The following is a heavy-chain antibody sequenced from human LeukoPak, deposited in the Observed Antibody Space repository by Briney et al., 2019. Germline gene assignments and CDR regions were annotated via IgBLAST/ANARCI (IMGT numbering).Heavy chain of an antibody. D-gene: IGHD4-17*01. Sequence: GGSLRLSCAASGFTFSSYWMSWVRQAPGKGLEWVAYITGSGTTIYYADSVKGRFTISRDNAKNSLYLQMNSLRAEDTAVYYCARDRSTVTTWLDYWGQGTLVTVSS. J-gene: IGHJ4*02. CDR2: ITGSGTTI. CDR3: ARDRSTVTTWLDY. V-gene: IGHV3-48*04. CDR1: GFTFSSYW.